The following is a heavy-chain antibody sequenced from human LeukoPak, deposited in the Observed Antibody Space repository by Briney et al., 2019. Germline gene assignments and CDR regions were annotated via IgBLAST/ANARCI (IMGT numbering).Heavy chain of an antibody. Sequence: GGSLRLSCAASGFTFSSYAIQWVRQAPGKGLEWVSSISSSGSYIYYADSVKGRFTISRDNAKNSLDLQMNSLRVEDTAVYYCARLQWLQTGRDFLDYWGQGTLATVSS. D-gene: IGHD6-19*01. J-gene: IGHJ4*02. CDR1: GFTFSSYA. CDR2: ISSSGSYI. CDR3: ARLQWLQTGRDFLDY. V-gene: IGHV3-21*06.